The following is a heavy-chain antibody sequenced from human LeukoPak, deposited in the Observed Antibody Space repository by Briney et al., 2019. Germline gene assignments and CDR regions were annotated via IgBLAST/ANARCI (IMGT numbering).Heavy chain of an antibody. J-gene: IGHJ6*02. CDR2: IKSKTDGGTT. D-gene: IGHD6-19*01. CDR3: TAAIAVACYGMDV. CDR1: GFTFSNAW. V-gene: IGHV3-15*01. Sequence: GGSLRLSCAASGFTFSNAWMSWVRQAPGKGLEWVGRIKSKTDGGTTDYAAPVKGRFTISRDDSKNTLYLQMNSLKTEDTAVYYCTAAIAVACYGMDVWGQGTTVTVSS.